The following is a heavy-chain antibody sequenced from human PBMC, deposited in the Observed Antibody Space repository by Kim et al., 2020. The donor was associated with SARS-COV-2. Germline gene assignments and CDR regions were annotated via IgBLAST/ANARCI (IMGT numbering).Heavy chain of an antibody. Sequence: ASVKVSCKASGYTFTSYGISWVRQAPGQGLEWMGWISAYNGNTNYAQKLQGRVTMTTDTSTSTAYMELRSLRSDDTAVYYCARDGTTVTRDSWFDPWGQGTLVTVSS. CDR3: ARDGTTVTRDSWFDP. J-gene: IGHJ5*02. D-gene: IGHD4-17*01. CDR2: ISAYNGNT. CDR1: GYTFTSYG. V-gene: IGHV1-18*01.